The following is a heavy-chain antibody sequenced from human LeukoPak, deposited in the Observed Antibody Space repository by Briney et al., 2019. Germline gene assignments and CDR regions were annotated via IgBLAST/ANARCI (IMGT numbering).Heavy chain of an antibody. CDR3: ARVGPAAAGRGYWYFDL. D-gene: IGHD6-13*01. J-gene: IGHJ2*01. Sequence: PGGSLRLSCAVSGFTFSAYYMTWIRQAPGKGVEWVSYISSSGYTTYYADSVKGRFTISRDNAKNSLYLQMNSLRAEDTAVYYCARVGPAAAGRGYWYFDLWGRGTLVTVSS. CDR1: GFTFSAYY. V-gene: IGHV3-11*01. CDR2: ISSSGYTT.